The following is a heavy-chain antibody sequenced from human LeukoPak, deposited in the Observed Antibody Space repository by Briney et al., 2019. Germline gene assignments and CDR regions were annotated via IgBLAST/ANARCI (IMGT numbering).Heavy chain of an antibody. J-gene: IGHJ4*02. CDR1: GFTFSSYE. Sequence: GGSLRLSCAASGFTFSSYEMNWVRQAPGKGLEWVSYISSSGSTIYYADSVKGRFTISRDNAKNSLYLQMNSLRAEDTAVYYCASCGGSCYWVRWGQGTLATVSS. CDR3: ASCGGSCYWVR. CDR2: ISSSGSTI. D-gene: IGHD2-15*01. V-gene: IGHV3-48*03.